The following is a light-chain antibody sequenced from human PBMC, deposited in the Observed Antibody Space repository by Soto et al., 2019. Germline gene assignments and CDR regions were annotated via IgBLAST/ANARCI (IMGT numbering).Light chain of an antibody. CDR3: QQYDTWPLT. Sequence: EIVMTQSPATLSVSPGERVTLSCRARQSVGSNLAWYQQTPGQAPRVVIYDASTRATVIPARFSGSGSGTVFTLTISSLQSEDFAVYYCQQYDTWPLTFGGGTKVEI. CDR2: DAS. V-gene: IGKV3-15*01. CDR1: QSVGSN. J-gene: IGKJ4*01.